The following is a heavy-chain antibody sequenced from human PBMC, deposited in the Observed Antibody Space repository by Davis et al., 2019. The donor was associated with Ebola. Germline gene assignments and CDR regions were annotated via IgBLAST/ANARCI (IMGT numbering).Heavy chain of an antibody. D-gene: IGHD4-23*01. J-gene: IGHJ6*02. Sequence: ASVKVSCKASGYTFTSYDINWVRQATGQGLEWMGWMNPNSGNTGYAQKFQGRVTMTTDTSTSTAYMELSSLRSEDTAVYYCARDGGRGLYYYYYGMDVWGQGTTVTVSS. CDR3: ARDGGRGLYYYYYGMDV. CDR2: MNPNSGNT. CDR1: GYTFTSYD. V-gene: IGHV1-8*01.